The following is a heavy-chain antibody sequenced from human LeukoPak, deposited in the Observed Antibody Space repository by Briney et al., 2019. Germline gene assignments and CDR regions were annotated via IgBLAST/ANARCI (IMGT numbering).Heavy chain of an antibody. J-gene: IGHJ4*01. CDR1: GYSISSGYY. D-gene: IGHD3-22*01. V-gene: IGHV4-38-2*02. CDR3: ASDSSGSVLQFDY. Sequence: SETLSLTCTVSGYSISSGYYWGWIRQPPGKGLEWIGSIYHSGSTYYNPSLKSRVTISVDTSKNQFSLKLSSVTAADTAVYYCASDSSGSVLQFDYWGHGTLVTVSS. CDR2: IYHSGST.